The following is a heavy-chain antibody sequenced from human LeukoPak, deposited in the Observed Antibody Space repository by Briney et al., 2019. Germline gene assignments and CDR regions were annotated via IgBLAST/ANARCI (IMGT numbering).Heavy chain of an antibody. V-gene: IGHV3-74*01. CDR1: GFTFSSYW. CDR3: ARADDILTGYYDY. D-gene: IGHD3-9*01. Sequence: PGGSLRLSCAASGFTFSSYWMYWVRQAPGKGLVWVSRINSDGSSTSYADSVKGRFTISRDNAKNTLYLQMNSLRAEDTAVYYCARADDILTGYYDYWGQGTLVTVSS. CDR2: INSDGSST. J-gene: IGHJ4*02.